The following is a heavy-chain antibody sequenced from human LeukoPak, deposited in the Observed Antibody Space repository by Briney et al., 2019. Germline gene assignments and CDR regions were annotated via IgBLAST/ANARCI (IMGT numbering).Heavy chain of an antibody. CDR3: ARRAGAYSHPYDY. J-gene: IGHJ4*02. D-gene: IGHD4/OR15-4a*01. CDR2: IKQDGSEK. V-gene: IGHV3-7*03. CDR1: GFTFSSYW. Sequence: PGGSLRLSCAVSGFTFSSYWMSWVRQAPGKGLEWVANIKQDGSEKYYVDSVKGRFTISRDNSKNTLYLQMNSLRAEDTAVYYCARRAGAYSHPYDYWGQGTLVTVSS.